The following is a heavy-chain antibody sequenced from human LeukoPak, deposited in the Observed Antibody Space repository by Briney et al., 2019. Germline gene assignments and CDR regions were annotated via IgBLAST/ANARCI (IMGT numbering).Heavy chain of an antibody. J-gene: IGHJ4*02. Sequence: GGSLRLSCAASGFTFSSYGMHWVRQAPGKGLEWVAVISYDGSNKYYADSVKGRFTISRDNSKNTLYLQMNSLRAEDTAVYYCAKLVGGSGWYDDYWGQGTLVTVSS. CDR1: GFTFSSYG. CDR3: AKLVGGSGWYDDY. CDR2: ISYDGSNK. V-gene: IGHV3-30*18. D-gene: IGHD6-19*01.